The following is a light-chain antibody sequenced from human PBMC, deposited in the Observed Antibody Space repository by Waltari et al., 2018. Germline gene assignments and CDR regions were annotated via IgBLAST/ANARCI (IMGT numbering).Light chain of an antibody. CDR2: WTS. J-gene: IGKJ2*01. CDR1: QSVFHSSTYGNA. CDR3: QQYYSIPYT. Sequence: DIVMTQSPDFLPVPLGERATISSMSSQSVFHSSTYGNAIAWFQQRPGQPPKLLIYWTSTRESGVPDRFSGSGSGTDFTLTISSLQAEDVAVYYCQQYYSIPYTFGPGTKLEIK. V-gene: IGKV4-1*01.